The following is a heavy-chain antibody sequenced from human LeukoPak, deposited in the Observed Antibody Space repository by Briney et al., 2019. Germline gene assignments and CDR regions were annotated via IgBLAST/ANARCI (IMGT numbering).Heavy chain of an antibody. CDR2: IYYSGST. Sequence: PSETLSLTCAVSGGSISSNSYYWGWIRQPPGKGLEWIGSIYYSGSTYYNPSLKSRVTISVDTSKNQFSLKLSSVTAADTAVYYCAREVRGVSRFGYWGQGTLVTVSS. J-gene: IGHJ4*02. D-gene: IGHD3-10*01. CDR3: AREVRGVSRFGY. V-gene: IGHV4-39*07. CDR1: GGSISSNSYY.